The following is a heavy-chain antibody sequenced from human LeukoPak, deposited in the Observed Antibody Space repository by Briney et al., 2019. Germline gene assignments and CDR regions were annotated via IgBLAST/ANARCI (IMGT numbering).Heavy chain of an antibody. CDR3: ARLRGFWSGHDAFDI. CDR2: LSSTGTYI. V-gene: IGHV3-11*04. CDR1: GFIFSDYY. D-gene: IGHD3-3*01. J-gene: IGHJ3*02. Sequence: TGGSLRLSCVGSGFIFSDYYMSWIRQAPGKGLEWVSYLSSTGTYIYYADSVRGRFTISRDNAKNSLYLQMNSLRAEDTAVYYCARLRGFWSGHDAFDIWGQGTMVTVSS.